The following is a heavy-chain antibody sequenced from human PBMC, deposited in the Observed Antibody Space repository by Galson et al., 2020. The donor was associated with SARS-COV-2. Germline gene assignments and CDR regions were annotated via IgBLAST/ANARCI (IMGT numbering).Heavy chain of an antibody. J-gene: IGHJ6*02. CDR2: INHSGST. CDR3: ARIPGRYSYGPYYYYGMDV. Sequence: SQTLSLTCAVYGGSFSGYYWSWIRQPPGKGLEWIGEINHSGSTNYNPSLKSRVTISVDTSKNQFSLKLSSVTAADTAVYYCARIPGRYSYGPYYYYGMDVWGQGTTVTVSS. V-gene: IGHV4-34*01. CDR1: GGSFSGYY. D-gene: IGHD5-18*01.